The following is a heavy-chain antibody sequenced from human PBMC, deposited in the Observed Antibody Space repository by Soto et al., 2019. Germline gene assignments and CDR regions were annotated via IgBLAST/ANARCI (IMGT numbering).Heavy chain of an antibody. V-gene: IGHV3-30*09. J-gene: IGHJ4*02. D-gene: IGHD2-2*01. Sequence: QVQLVESGGGVVQPGRSLRLSCAASGFTFSPYAMHWVRQAPGKGLEWVAVISYDGNNKNYADSVKGRLAISRDNSRNTLYLRMNSRRAEDTAVYYCARARLDTPALDYWGQGTLVTVSS. CDR1: GFTFSPYA. CDR2: ISYDGNNK. CDR3: ARARLDTPALDY.